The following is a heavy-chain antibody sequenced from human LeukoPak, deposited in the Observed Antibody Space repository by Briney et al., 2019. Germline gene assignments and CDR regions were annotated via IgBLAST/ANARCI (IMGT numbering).Heavy chain of an antibody. Sequence: SVKVSCKTSGGTFSRYALSWVRQAPGQGLEWMGRIIPILGMANYADKFQGRVTISADKSTSTGYMELRSLRPEDTAVYYCARGRGSRTGSNGDYFDDWGQGTLVSVSS. J-gene: IGHJ4*02. D-gene: IGHD3/OR15-3a*01. V-gene: IGHV1-69*04. CDR3: ARGRGSRTGSNGDYFDD. CDR1: GGTFSRYA. CDR2: IIPILGMA.